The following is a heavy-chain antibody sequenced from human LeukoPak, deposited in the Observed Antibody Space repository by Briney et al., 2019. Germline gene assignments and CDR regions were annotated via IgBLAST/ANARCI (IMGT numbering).Heavy chain of an antibody. Sequence: GGSLRLSCAASGFTFSSYAMSWVRQAPGKGLEWVSAISSSGGSTYYADSVKGRFTISRDNSKNTLYLQMNSLRAEDTAVYYRAKDAPVNIVVVPAANSWGQGTLVTVSS. CDR2: ISSSGGST. J-gene: IGHJ4*02. V-gene: IGHV3-23*01. D-gene: IGHD2-2*01. CDR1: GFTFSSYA. CDR3: AKDAPVNIVVVPAANS.